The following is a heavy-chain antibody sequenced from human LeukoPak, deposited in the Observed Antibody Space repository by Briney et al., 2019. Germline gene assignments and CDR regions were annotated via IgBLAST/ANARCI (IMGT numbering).Heavy chain of an antibody. CDR1: GFTFSTYG. Sequence: GRSLRLSCAASGFTFSTYGMQWVRQAPGKGLEWVAVIVGDGSKAHYADSVRGRFTVSRDNSKNTLYLQMNSLRAEDTAVYYCARESSRIAIGTLDFWGQGTLVTVSS. CDR2: IVGDGSKA. J-gene: IGHJ4*02. CDR3: ARESSRIAIGTLDF. D-gene: IGHD6-13*01. V-gene: IGHV3-33*05.